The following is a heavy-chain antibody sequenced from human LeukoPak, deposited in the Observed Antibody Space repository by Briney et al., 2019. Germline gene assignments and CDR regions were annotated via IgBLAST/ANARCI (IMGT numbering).Heavy chain of an antibody. Sequence: SETLSLTRTVSGGSISSGDYYWSWIRQPPGKGLEWIGYIYYSGSTYYNPSLKSRVTISVDTSKNQFSLKLSSVTAADTAVYYCARVRLWFGTDWFDPWGQGTLVTVSS. CDR3: ARVRLWFGTDWFDP. D-gene: IGHD3-10*01. CDR2: IYYSGST. V-gene: IGHV4-30-4*01. J-gene: IGHJ5*01. CDR1: GGSISSGDYY.